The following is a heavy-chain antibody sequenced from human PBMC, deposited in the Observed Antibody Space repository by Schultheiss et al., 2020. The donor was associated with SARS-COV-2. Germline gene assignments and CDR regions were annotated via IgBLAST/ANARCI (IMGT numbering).Heavy chain of an antibody. CDR3: ARDSSSGDWFDP. CDR1: GGTFSSYA. CDR2: IIPIFGTA. J-gene: IGHJ5*02. V-gene: IGHV1-69*13. Sequence: SVKVSCKAPGGTFSSYAISWVRQAPGQGLEWMGGIIPIFGTANYAQKFQGRVTITADESTSTAYMELSSLRSEHTAVYYCARDSSSGDWFDPWGQGTLVTVSS. D-gene: IGHD6-6*01.